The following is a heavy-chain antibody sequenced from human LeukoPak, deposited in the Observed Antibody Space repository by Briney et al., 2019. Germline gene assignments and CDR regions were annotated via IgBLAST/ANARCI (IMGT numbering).Heavy chain of an antibody. J-gene: IGHJ4*02. CDR3: AKERGGGYEPFDY. CDR1: GFTFSNYA. D-gene: IGHD5-12*01. Sequence: GGSLRLSCAASGFTFSNYAMSWVRQAPGKGLEWVSMISGNTYYADSVKGRFTISRDNSKNTLYLQMNSLRAEDTAVYYCAKERGGGYEPFDYWGQGTLVTVSS. CDR2: ISGNT. V-gene: IGHV3-23*01.